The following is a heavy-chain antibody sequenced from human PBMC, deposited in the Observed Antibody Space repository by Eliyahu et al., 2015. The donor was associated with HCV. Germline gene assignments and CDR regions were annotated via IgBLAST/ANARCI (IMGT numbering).Heavy chain of an antibody. CDR1: GYTFTXYX. V-gene: IGHV1-46*01. D-gene: IGHD3-10*01. CDR3: ARDLKEAPXHRSMVRGSIDY. J-gene: IGHJ4*02. Sequence: QVQLVQSGAEVKKPGASVXVSCKASGYTFTXYXMXWVRQAPGQGLEWMGIXNXSGGSTSYAQKFXGRVTMTRDTSTXTVYMELSSLRSEDTAVYYCARDLKEAPXHRSMVRGSIDYWGQGTLVTVSS. CDR2: XNXSGGST.